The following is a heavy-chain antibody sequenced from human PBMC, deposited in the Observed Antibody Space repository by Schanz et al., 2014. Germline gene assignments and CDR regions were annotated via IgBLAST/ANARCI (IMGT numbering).Heavy chain of an antibody. Sequence: QVQLQESGPGLVKPSETLSLICTVSGGSISNDYWNWIRQPPGKGLEWIGYIHYSGSTKSVASLQSRVTISVDTSKNQFSLKLTSVTAADTAVYYCARHGKYSSRWFDIWGQGALVIVSS. D-gene: IGHD6-6*01. CDR3: ARHGKYSSRWFDI. J-gene: IGHJ5*02. CDR1: GGSISNDY. CDR2: IHYSGST. V-gene: IGHV4-59*01.